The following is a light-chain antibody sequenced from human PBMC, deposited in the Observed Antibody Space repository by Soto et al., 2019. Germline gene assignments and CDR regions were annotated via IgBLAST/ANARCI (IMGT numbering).Light chain of an antibody. Sequence: EIVLTQSPATLSLSPRERATLSCRASQSVSSYLAWYQQKPGQAPRLLIYGAFTRATGIPARFSGTGSGTEFTLTISSLQSEDFALYYCQQYNDWPLTFGQGTKVDIK. CDR2: GAF. CDR3: QQYNDWPLT. CDR1: QSVSSY. J-gene: IGKJ1*01. V-gene: IGKV3-15*01.